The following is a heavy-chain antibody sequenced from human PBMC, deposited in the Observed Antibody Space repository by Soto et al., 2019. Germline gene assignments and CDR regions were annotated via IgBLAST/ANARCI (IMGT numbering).Heavy chain of an antibody. V-gene: IGHV2-5*02. CDR1: GLSLTTPGVG. CDR3: APRIAGAPHRNNTWFDP. D-gene: IGHD6-13*01. CDR2: IYWDDEK. Sequence: QITLKESGPTLVRPTQTLTLTCTFSGLSLTTPGVGVGWFRQPPGKALEWLALIYWDDEKRYSPSLKTRLTIPKDTFNNPVLLTMTNMDLVDTATYYCAPRIAGAPHRNNTWFDPWGQGTLVTVSS. J-gene: IGHJ5*02.